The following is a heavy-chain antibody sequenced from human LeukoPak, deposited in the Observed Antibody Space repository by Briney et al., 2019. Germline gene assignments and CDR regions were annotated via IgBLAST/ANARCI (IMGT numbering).Heavy chain of an antibody. J-gene: IGHJ4*02. D-gene: IGHD1-26*01. V-gene: IGHV1-18*01. CDR3: ARVRNPRELPYSIIDY. CDR2: ISAYNGNT. Sequence: ASVKVSCKASGYTFTSYGISWVRQAPGQGLEWMGWISAYNGNTNYAQKLQGRVTMTTDTSTRTAYMELRSMRSDDTAVYYCARVRNPRELPYSIIDYWGQGTLVTVSS. CDR1: GYTFTSYG.